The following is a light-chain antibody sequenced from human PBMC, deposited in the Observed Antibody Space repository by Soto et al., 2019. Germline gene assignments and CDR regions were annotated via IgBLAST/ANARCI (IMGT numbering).Light chain of an antibody. Sequence: SYELTQPPSVSVAPGQTASSTGGGNNIGSKSVHWYQQQPGQAHLLVVYDDIDRPSGIAEGFSGSNSGNTATLTISRVEGGDEAEYYCYVWESSSDNVVFGGGTQVTVL. CDR2: DDI. CDR1: NIGSKS. V-gene: IGLV3-21*02. CDR3: YVWESSSDNVV. J-gene: IGLJ2*01.